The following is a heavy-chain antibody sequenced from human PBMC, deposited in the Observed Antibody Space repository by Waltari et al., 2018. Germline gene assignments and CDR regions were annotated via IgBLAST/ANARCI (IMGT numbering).Heavy chain of an antibody. J-gene: IGHJ6*02. CDR1: GGSISSSSYY. Sequence: QLQLQESGPGLVKPSETLSLTCTVSGGSISSSSYYWGWIRQPPGKGLEWIGSIYYSGSTYYNPSLKSRVTISVDTSKNQFSLKLSSVTAADTAVYYCARHELVAVADPSYYYGMDVWGQWTTVTVSS. V-gene: IGHV4-39*01. D-gene: IGHD6-19*01. CDR3: ARHELVAVADPSYYYGMDV. CDR2: IYYSGST.